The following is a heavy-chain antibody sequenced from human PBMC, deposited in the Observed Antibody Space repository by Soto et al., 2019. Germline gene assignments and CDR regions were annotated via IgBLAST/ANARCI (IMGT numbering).Heavy chain of an antibody. CDR1: RFPFSYYA. CDR3: AKEGTGLYNAFDI. Sequence: QVALVESGGGVVRPGRSLRLSCAASRFPFSYYAMHWVRQAPGKGLEFVAVLLDDGSKYYADSVKGRFTISKDNSMKTVDLEMSSLRPEDTALYYCAKEGTGLYNAFDIWGQRTMVTVS. D-gene: IGHD3-10*01. V-gene: IGHV3-30*18. J-gene: IGHJ3*02. CDR2: LLDDGSK.